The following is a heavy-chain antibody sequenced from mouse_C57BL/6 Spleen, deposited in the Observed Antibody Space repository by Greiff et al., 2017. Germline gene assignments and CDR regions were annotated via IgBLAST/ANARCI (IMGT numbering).Heavy chain of an antibody. CDR2: IYPGSGST. CDR1: GYTFTSYW. D-gene: IGHD2-4*01. Sequence: QVQLQQPGAELVKPGASVKMSCKASGYTFTSYWITWVKQRPGQGLEWIGDIYPGSGSTNYNEKFKSKATLTVDTSSSTAYMQLSSLTSEDSAVYYCARRGIYYDYGGSYYFDYWGQGTTLTVSS. CDR3: ARRGIYYDYGGSYYFDY. V-gene: IGHV1-55*01. J-gene: IGHJ2*01.